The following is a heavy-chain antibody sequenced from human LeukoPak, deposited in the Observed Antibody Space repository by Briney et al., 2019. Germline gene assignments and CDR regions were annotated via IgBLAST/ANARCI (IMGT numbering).Heavy chain of an antibody. CDR1: GYRFTSDW. CDR3: ARLLGPMIARGYFDY. D-gene: IGHD3-22*01. V-gene: IGHV5-51*01. CDR2: IYPGDSDT. Sequence: GESLKISCKGSGYRFTSDWIGWVRQMPGKGLEWMGIIYPGDSDTRYSPSFQGQVTISADKSISTAYLQWSSLKASDTAMYYCARLLGPMIARGYFDYWGRGTLVTVSS. J-gene: IGHJ4*02.